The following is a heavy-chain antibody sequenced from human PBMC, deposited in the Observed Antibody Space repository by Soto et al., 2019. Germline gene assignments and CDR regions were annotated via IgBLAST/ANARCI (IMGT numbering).Heavy chain of an antibody. J-gene: IGHJ6*02. V-gene: IGHV3-23*01. CDR2: ISGSGGST. Sequence: EVQLLESGGGLVKPGGSLRLSCAASGFTFSSYAMRWVRQAPGKGLEWVSAISGSGGSTYYADSVKGRFTISRDNSKNTLYLQMNSLRAEDTAVYYCAKQKREGYYYYYGMDVWGQGTTVTVSS. CDR1: GFTFSSYA. CDR3: AKQKREGYYYYYGMDV.